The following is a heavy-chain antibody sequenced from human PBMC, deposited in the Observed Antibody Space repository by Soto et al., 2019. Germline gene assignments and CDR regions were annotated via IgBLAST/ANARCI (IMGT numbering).Heavy chain of an antibody. CDR1: GVSIRSVTW. CDR2: IFHDGTA. Sequence: SETQSHTSTVSGVSIRSVTWWTLVRQTPQRGLEYIGEIFHDGTANYYPSFERRVAISVDTSKNQFSLKLTSVTAADTAIYFCARLVYDTRLNYMYFDFWGQGALVTV. J-gene: IGHJ4*02. D-gene: IGHD3-10*01. V-gene: IGHV4-4*02. CDR3: ARLVYDTRLNYMYFDF.